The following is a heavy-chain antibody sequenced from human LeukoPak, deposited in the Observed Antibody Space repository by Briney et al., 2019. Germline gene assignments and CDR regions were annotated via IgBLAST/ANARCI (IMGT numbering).Heavy chain of an antibody. J-gene: IGHJ4*02. Sequence: TGGSLRLSCAASGFTFSRYWMTWVRQAPGQGLEWVASINQDGSEKRYSDSVKGRFTISRDNAKNSLFLQMDNLKAEDTAVYYCASTNTLDCWGQGTLVTVAS. CDR3: ASTNTLDC. CDR2: INQDGSEK. V-gene: IGHV3-7*02. CDR1: GFTFSRYW.